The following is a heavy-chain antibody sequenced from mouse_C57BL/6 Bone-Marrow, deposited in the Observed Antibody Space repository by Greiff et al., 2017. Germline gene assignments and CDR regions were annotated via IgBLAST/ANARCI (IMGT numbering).Heavy chain of an antibody. CDR3: AGVGRFAY. Sequence: EVQLQESGPELVKPGASVKISCKASGYSFTDYNMNWVKQSNGKGLEWIGVINPNYGTTSYNQKFKGKATLTVDQSSSTAYMQHNSLTSGDSAVYDCAGVGRFAYWGQGTLVTVSA. V-gene: IGHV1-39*01. J-gene: IGHJ3*01. CDR1: GYSFTDYN. CDR2: INPNYGTT.